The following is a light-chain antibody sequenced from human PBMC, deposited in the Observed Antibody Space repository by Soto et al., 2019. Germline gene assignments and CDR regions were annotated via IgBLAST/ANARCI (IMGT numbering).Light chain of an antibody. V-gene: IGLV1-40*01. CDR3: QSYDSSLSALV. Sequence: QSALTQPPSVSGAPGQRVTISCTGSSSNIGAGYDVHWYQQLPGTAPKLLIFGNNNRPSGVPDRFSGSKSGTSASLAITGLQAEDEADYYCQSYDSSLSALVFGGGTQLTVL. J-gene: IGLJ2*01. CDR1: SSNIGAGYD. CDR2: GNN.